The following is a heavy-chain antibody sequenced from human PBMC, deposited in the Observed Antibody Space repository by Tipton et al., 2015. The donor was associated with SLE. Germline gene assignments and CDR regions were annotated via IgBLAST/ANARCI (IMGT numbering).Heavy chain of an antibody. V-gene: IGHV4-39*07. Sequence: TLSLTCTVSGASISSSSYYWVWFRQPPGKGLEWTGSVYYSGSTNYNPSLKSRVTISVDTSKNQFSLKLSSVTAADTAVYYCARLSRDRAVAGFNWFDPWGQGTLVTVSS. D-gene: IGHD6-19*01. CDR3: ARLSRDRAVAGFNWFDP. CDR2: VYYSGST. J-gene: IGHJ5*02. CDR1: GASISSSSYY.